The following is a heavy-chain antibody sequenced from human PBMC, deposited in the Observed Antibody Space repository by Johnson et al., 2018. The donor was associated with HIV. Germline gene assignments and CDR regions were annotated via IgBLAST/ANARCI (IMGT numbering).Heavy chain of an antibody. Sequence: VQLVESGGGVVQPGGSLRLSCAASGFTFNNYGMHWVRQSPGKGLEWVAFIRFDETIKYYGDSVKGRFTISRDNAKNSLYLQMNSLRAEDTAVYYCARGDGYRRAFDIWGQGTMVTVSS. D-gene: IGHD1-1*01. J-gene: IGHJ3*02. CDR3: ARGDGYRRAFDI. CDR2: IRFDETIK. V-gene: IGHV3-30*02. CDR1: GFTFNNYG.